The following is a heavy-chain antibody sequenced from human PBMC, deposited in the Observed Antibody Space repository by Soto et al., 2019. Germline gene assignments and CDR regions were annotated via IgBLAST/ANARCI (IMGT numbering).Heavy chain of an antibody. Sequence: ETLSLTCTVSGVSISSSSYYWGWIRQPPGKRLEWIGSIYYSGSTYYTPSLKSRFTISVYTSKNQFSLKLSSVTAADTAVYYCARLGITMVRGRDYMDVWGKGTTV. D-gene: IGHD3-10*01. CDR1: GVSISSSSYY. CDR2: IYYSGST. J-gene: IGHJ6*03. V-gene: IGHV4-39*01. CDR3: ARLGITMVRGRDYMDV.